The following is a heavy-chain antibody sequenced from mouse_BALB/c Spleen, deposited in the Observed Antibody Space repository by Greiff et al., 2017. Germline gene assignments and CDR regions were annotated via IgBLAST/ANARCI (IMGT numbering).Heavy chain of an antibody. Sequence: VQRVESGPGLVAPSQSLSITCTVSGFSLTSYGVHWVRQPPGQGLEWLGVIWAGGSTNYNSALMSRLSISKDNSKSQVFLKNNSLQTDDTAMYYCARDTPQLGLRAMDYWGQGTSVTVSA. V-gene: IGHV2-9*02. CDR3: ARDTPQLGLRAMDY. J-gene: IGHJ4*01. CDR2: IWAGGST. D-gene: IGHD3-1*01. CDR1: GFSLTSYG.